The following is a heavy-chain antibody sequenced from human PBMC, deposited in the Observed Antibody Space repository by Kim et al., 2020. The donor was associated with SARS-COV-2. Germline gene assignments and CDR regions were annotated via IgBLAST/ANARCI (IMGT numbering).Heavy chain of an antibody. V-gene: IGHV4-59*01. D-gene: IGHD6-13*01. J-gene: IGHJ5*02. CDR3: ARGDMGSSWLVDWFDP. Sequence: SETLSLTCTVSGGSISSYYWSWIRQPPGKGLEWIGYIYYSGSTNYNPSLKSRVTISVDTSKNQFSLKLGSVTAADTAVYYCARGDMGSSWLVDWFDPWGQGTLVTVSS. CDR1: GGSISSYY. CDR2: IYYSGST.